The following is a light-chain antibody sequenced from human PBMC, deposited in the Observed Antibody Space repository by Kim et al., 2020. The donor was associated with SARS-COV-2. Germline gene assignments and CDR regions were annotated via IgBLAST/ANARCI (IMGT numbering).Light chain of an antibody. Sequence: EILMTQSPATLSVSPGERATLSCRASQSVRSNLAWYQQKPGQAPRLLIYVASTRDTGIPARFSGSGSGTEFTLTISNLQSEDFAVYYCQQFNNWPYTFGQGTKLEI. CDR1: QSVRSN. CDR2: VAS. J-gene: IGKJ2*01. V-gene: IGKV3-15*01. CDR3: QQFNNWPYT.